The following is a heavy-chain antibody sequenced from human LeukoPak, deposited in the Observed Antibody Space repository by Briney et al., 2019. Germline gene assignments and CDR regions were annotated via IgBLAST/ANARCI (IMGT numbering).Heavy chain of an antibody. D-gene: IGHD3-10*01. CDR2: VSFEGSNK. J-gene: IGHJ4*02. CDR1: GFTFSRYG. Sequence: GRSLRLSCAASGFTFSRYGMHWVRQAPGKGLEWVAVVSFEGSNKYYADSVKGRFTISRDNSKNTLSLQMNSLRAEDTAVYYCAKDMGYYYGSGSYPPENDYWGQGTLVTVSS. CDR3: AKDMGYYYGSGSYPPENDY. V-gene: IGHV3-30*18.